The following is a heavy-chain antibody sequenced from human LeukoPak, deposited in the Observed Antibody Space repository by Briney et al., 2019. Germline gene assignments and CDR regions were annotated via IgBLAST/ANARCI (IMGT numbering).Heavy chain of an antibody. V-gene: IGHV3-21*01. CDR1: GFTFSSYS. Sequence: GGSLRLSRAASGFTFSSYSMNWVRQAPGKGLEWVSSISSSSSYIYYADSVKGRSTISRDNAKNSLYLQMNSLRAEDTAVYYCARVGGGGYNYEAFDIWGQGTMVTVSS. CDR3: ARVGGGGYNYEAFDI. CDR2: ISSSSSYI. D-gene: IGHD5-24*01. J-gene: IGHJ3*02.